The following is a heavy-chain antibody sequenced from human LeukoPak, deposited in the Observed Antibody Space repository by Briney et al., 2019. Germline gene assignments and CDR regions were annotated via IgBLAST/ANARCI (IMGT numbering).Heavy chain of an antibody. CDR3: ARFTTYFDF. Sequence: SQTLSLTCAVSGGPLSSGGHSWSWIRQTPGKGLEWIGYIYPSGNAHYNPALKRRVSLSLDMSKNQVSLTLNSMSAADTAIYFCARFTTYFDFWGQEMLVTVSS. CDR2: IYPSGNA. D-gene: IGHD1-14*01. V-gene: IGHV4-30-2*01. J-gene: IGHJ4*02. CDR1: GGPLSSGGHS.